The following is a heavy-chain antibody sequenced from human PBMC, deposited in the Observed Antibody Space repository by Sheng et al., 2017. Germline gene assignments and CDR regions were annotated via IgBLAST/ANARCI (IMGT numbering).Heavy chain of an antibody. V-gene: IGHV1-2*02. J-gene: IGHJ4*02. D-gene: IGHD3-10*01. CDR3: ARESELYGSGTHIDY. CDR2: TNPNTGGT. CDR1: GYTFTGYY. Sequence: QVQLVQSGAEVKKPGASVKVSCKASGYTFTGYYMHWVRQAPGQGLEWMGWTNPNTGGTNYAQKFQGRVTVTRDTSISTAYMELSRLTSDDTAVYYCARESELYGSGTHIDYWGQGTLVTVSS.